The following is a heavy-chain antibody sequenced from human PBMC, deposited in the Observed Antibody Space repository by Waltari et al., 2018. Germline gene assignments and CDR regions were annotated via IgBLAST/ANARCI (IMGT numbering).Heavy chain of an antibody. V-gene: IGHV4-39*01. CDR3: ARHRDYGDYFDY. Sequence: QLQLQESGPGLVKPSETLSLTCTVSGGSISSSSYYWGWIRQPPGKGLEWIGSFYYSGSTYDNPSLKSRVTISVDTSKNQFSLKLSSVTAADTAVYYCARHRDYGDYFDYWGQGTLVTVSS. D-gene: IGHD4-17*01. CDR2: FYYSGST. J-gene: IGHJ4*02. CDR1: GGSISSSSYY.